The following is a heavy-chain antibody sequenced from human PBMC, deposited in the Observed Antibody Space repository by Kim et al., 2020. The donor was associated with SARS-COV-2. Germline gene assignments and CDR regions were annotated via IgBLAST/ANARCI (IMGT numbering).Heavy chain of an antibody. V-gene: IGHV4-39*01. J-gene: IGHJ4*02. D-gene: IGHD3-22*01. CDR3: ARSSDSSGYYFFDY. Sequence: NPSLKRRVTISVDTSKNQFSLKLSSVTAADTAVYYWARSSDSSGYYFFDYWGQGTLVTVSS.